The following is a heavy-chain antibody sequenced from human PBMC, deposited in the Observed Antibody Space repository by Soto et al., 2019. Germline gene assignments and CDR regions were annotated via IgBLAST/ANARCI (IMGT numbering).Heavy chain of an antibody. CDR3: ARGAAFWFDP. J-gene: IGHJ5*02. CDR1: GASLASYY. V-gene: IGHV4-59*01. CDR2: IYDSGIT. D-gene: IGHD2-15*01. Sequence: QVQLQESGPGLVKPSETLSLTCSVSGASLASYYWGWIRLSPGKGLEWIAYIYDSGITMYNPSLKRRVNMSVDTSKNQFSLNLTSVTAADTAVYYCARGAAFWFDPWGQGPLVTVSS.